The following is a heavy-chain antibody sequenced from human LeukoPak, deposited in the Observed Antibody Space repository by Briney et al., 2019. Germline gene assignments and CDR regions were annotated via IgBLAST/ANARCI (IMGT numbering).Heavy chain of an antibody. CDR1: GYTFTGYF. J-gene: IGHJ4*02. CDR2: INPDSGGT. CDR3: ARGRGSWYDSSGSPYIRFDY. V-gene: IGHV1-2*02. D-gene: IGHD3-22*01. Sequence: ASVKVSCKTSGYTFTGYFIHWVRQAPGQGLEWMGWINPDSGGTNYAQKFQGRVTMTRDTSISTLYMELSRLRSDDSAMYYCARGRGSWYDSSGSPYIRFDYWGQGTLVTVSS.